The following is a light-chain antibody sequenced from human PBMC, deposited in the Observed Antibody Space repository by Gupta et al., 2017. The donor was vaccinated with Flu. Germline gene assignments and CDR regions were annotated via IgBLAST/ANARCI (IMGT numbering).Light chain of an antibody. J-gene: IGLJ3*02. CDR3: SSYTSSRTQV. CDR1: SSDIGSHNL. CDR2: EVI. V-gene: IGLV2-14*01. Sequence: QSALTQPASVSGSPGQSIAISCTGTSSDIGSHNLVSWYQQYPGKVPKLIIYEVIRRPSGVSDRFSGSKSGNTASLTISGLQADDEADYYCSSYTSSRTQVFGGGTRLTVL.